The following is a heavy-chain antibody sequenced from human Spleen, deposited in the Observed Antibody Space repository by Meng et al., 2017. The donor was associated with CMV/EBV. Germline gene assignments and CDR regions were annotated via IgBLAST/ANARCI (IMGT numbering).Heavy chain of an antibody. Sequence: ASGHTFTGYYIHWVRQAPGQGLEWMGWINPNTDGTTYPQKFQGRVTMTRDTSISTMYMELSRLRSDDTAIYYCARYSLGTASAFDIWGQGTVVTVSS. CDR1: GHTFTGYY. V-gene: IGHV1-2*02. CDR2: INPNTDGT. CDR3: ARYSLGTASAFDI. J-gene: IGHJ3*02. D-gene: IGHD1-7*01.